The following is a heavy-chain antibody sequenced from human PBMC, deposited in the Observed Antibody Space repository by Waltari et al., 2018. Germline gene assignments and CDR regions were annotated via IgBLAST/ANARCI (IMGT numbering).Heavy chain of an antibody. V-gene: IGHV3-49*04. J-gene: IGHJ3*01. D-gene: IGHD5-12*01. Sequence: EVQLVESGGDMVQPGRSLRLSCTGSGFTFRNYAINWVRQAPGKGLEWVGFIRSNDYTGGTSFAASVGGRFTISRDESKRTAYLQMNALQTDDSATYYCTREDDGNDSGAFDLWGQGTLVTVSS. CDR1: GFTFRNYA. CDR3: TREDDGNDSGAFDL. CDR2: IRSNDYTGGT.